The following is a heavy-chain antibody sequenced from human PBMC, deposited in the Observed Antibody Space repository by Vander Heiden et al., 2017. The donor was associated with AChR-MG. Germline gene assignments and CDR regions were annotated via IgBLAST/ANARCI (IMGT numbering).Heavy chain of an antibody. J-gene: IGHJ5*02. V-gene: IGHV4-34*01. CDR3: ARGRGPPRLRAVAGTKMNGDNWFDP. CDR1: GGSFSGYY. CDR2: INHSGGT. D-gene: IGHD6-19*01. Sequence: QVQLQQWGAGLLKPSETLSLTCAVYGGSFSGYYWGWTRPPPGKGLEWIGEINHSGGTNYNPSLKSRVTISVDTSKNQFSLKLSSVTAADTAVYYCARGRGPPRLRAVAGTKMNGDNWFDPWGQGTLVTVSP.